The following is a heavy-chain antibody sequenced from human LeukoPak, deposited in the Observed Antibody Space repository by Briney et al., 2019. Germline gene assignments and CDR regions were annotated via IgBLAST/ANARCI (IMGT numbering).Heavy chain of an antibody. Sequence: ASVKVSCKASGYTFTGYYMHWVRQAPGQGLEWMGRINPNSGGTNYAQKFRGRVTMTRDTSISTAYMELSRLRSDDTAVYYCARLRGSYYRAFDYWGQGTLVTVSS. CDR3: ARLRGSYYRAFDY. CDR2: INPNSGGT. D-gene: IGHD1-26*01. J-gene: IGHJ4*02. V-gene: IGHV1-2*06. CDR1: GYTFTGYY.